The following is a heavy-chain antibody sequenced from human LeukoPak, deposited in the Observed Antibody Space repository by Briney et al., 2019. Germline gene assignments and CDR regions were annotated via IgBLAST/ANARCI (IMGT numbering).Heavy chain of an antibody. V-gene: IGHV3-66*01. CDR2: VYSGGNT. J-gene: IGHJ4*02. Sequence: PGGSLRLSCAVSGFTVGSNYMNWVRQAPGKGLEWVSIVYSGGNTYYADSVKGRFTISRDNPKNTLYLQMNSLRAEDTAVYYCARDDGAGGPFDYWGQGTLVSVSS. D-gene: IGHD3-10*01. CDR1: GFTVGSNY. CDR3: ARDDGAGGPFDY.